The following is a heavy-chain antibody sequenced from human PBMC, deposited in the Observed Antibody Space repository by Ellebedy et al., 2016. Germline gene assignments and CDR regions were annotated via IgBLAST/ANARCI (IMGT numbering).Heavy chain of an antibody. CDR2: IYYSGST. CDR1: GGSISSSSYY. CDR3: ASTGWNSPGTWFDP. D-gene: IGHD1/OR15-1a*01. J-gene: IGHJ5*02. V-gene: IGHV4-39*07. Sequence: SETLSLTCTVSGGSISSSSYYWGWIRQPPGKGLEWIGSIYYSGSTYYNPSLKSRVTISVDTSKNQFSLKLSSVTAADTAVYYCASTGWNSPGTWFDPWGQGTLVTVSS.